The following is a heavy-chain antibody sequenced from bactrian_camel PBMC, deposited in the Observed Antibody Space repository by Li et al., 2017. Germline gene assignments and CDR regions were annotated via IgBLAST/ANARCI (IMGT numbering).Heavy chain of an antibody. J-gene: IGHJ4*01. Sequence: HVQLVESGGGSVQAGGSLRLSCAASGLTGSPYCMGWFRQIPGQEREGVATIDKDGTKKYADSVKGRFAISEDSAKNVLYLQMNNLQPEDTAMYYCAARQPCRVWLGYEDPGGYNIWGQGTQVTVS. CDR2: IDKDGTK. D-gene: IGHD5*01. CDR1: GLTGSPYC. CDR3: AARQPCRVWLGYEDPGGYNI. V-gene: IGHV3S9*01.